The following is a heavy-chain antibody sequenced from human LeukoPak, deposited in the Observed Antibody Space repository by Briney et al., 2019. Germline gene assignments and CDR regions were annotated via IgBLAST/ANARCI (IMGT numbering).Heavy chain of an antibody. CDR1: GYSISNDYY. J-gene: IGHJ4*02. V-gene: IGHV4-38-2*01. CDR2: INHSGST. Sequence: SDTLSLTCAVSGYSISNDYYWGWIRQPPGKGLEWIGGINHSGSTNYNPSLKSRVTISVDTSKNQFSLKLSSVTAADTAVYYCASRYDFWSGYYRHWGQGTLVTVSS. CDR3: ASRYDFWSGYYRH. D-gene: IGHD3-3*01.